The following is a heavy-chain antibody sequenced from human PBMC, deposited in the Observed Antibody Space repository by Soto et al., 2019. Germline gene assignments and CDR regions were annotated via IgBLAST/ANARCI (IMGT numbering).Heavy chain of an antibody. Sequence: QVQLVQSGAEVKKPGSSVKVSCQASGGTFSSYALSWVRQAPGQGLAWMGGIIPIFGTATYAQQFQGRVPTTADESTSTAYMEVSSLRSEDTAVDYCARDPAYYDIWTGPAPYYYGMDVGGQGTTVTVSS. CDR3: ARDPAYYDIWTGPAPYYYGMDV. J-gene: IGHJ6*02. CDR2: IIPIFGTA. D-gene: IGHD3-9*01. CDR1: GGTFSSYA. V-gene: IGHV1-69*12.